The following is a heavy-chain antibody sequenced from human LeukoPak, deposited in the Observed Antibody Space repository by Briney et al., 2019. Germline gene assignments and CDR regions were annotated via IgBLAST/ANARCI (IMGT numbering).Heavy chain of an antibody. CDR3: ARVDSSGWTLDY. CDR1: GGSISSYY. J-gene: IGHJ4*02. CDR2: IYTSGST. V-gene: IGHV4-4*07. Sequence: ASETLSLTCTVSGGSISSYYWSWIRQPAGKGLEWIGRIYTSGSTNYNSSLKSRVTMSVDTSKNQFSLKLSSVTAADTAVYYCARVDSSGWTLDYWGQGTLVTVSS. D-gene: IGHD6-19*01.